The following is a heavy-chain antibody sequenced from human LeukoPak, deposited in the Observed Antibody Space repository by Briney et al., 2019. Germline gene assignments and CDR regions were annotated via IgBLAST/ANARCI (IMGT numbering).Heavy chain of an antibody. CDR3: AKPLYSGSYYKVASFDY. D-gene: IGHD1-26*01. Sequence: PARSLILSCAASGFTFSSYGMHWVRQAPGKGLEWVAVISYDGSNKYYADSVKGRFTISRDNSKNTLYLQMNSLRAEDTAVYYCAKPLYSGSYYKVASFDYWGQGTLVTVTS. J-gene: IGHJ4*02. CDR1: GFTFSSYG. CDR2: ISYDGSNK. V-gene: IGHV3-30*18.